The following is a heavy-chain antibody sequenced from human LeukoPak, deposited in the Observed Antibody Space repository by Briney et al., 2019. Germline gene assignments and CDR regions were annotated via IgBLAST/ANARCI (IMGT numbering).Heavy chain of an antibody. D-gene: IGHD6-19*01. V-gene: IGHV3-9*01. CDR2: ISWNSGSI. Sequence: GGSLRLSCAASGFTFDDYAMHWVRQAPGKGLEWVSGISWNSGSIGYADSVKGRFTISRDNAKNSLYLQMNSLRAEDTALYYCAKDIWGRAVAFDAFDIWGQGTMVTVSS. CDR1: GFTFDDYA. J-gene: IGHJ3*02. CDR3: AKDIWGRAVAFDAFDI.